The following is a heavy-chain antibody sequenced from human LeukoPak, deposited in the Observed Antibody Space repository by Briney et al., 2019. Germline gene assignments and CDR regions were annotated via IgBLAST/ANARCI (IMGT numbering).Heavy chain of an antibody. V-gene: IGHV3-9*01. CDR1: GFTFDDYA. D-gene: IGHD6-13*01. CDR2: ISWNSGSI. CDR3: AKSPPGSWSMDY. J-gene: IGHJ4*02. Sequence: GGSLRLSCAASGFTFDDYAMHWVRQAPGKGLEWVSGISWNSGSIGYADSVKGRFTISRDNAKNSLYLQMNSLRAEDTALYYCAKSPPGSWSMDYWGQGTLVTVSS.